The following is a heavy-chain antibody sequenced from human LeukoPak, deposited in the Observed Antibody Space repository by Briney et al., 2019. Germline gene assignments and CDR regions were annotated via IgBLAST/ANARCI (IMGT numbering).Heavy chain of an antibody. D-gene: IGHD5-12*01. Sequence: PGGSLRLSCAASGFTFSSYAMSWVRQAPGKGLEWVSAISGSGGSTYYADSVKGRFVISKDNSKNTLYLQMNSLRAEDTAVYYCAKERSGYHDAFDIWGQGTMVTVSS. V-gene: IGHV3-23*01. CDR3: AKERSGYHDAFDI. CDR2: ISGSGGST. J-gene: IGHJ3*02. CDR1: GFTFSSYA.